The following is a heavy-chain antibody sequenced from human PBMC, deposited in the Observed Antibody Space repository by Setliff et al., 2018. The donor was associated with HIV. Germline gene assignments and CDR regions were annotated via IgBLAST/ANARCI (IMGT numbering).Heavy chain of an antibody. J-gene: IGHJ3*02. CDR2: IYPGDSET. V-gene: IGHV5-51*01. Sequence: LGESLKISCRGSGYTFTNYWIGWVRQMPGKGLEWMGIIYPGDSETRYSPSYQGQVTFSADKTVSTAYLQWSSLKPSDTAMYYCAREIRTIEGGALDIWGQGTLVTVSS. CDR1: GYTFTNYW. CDR3: AREIRTIEGGALDI. D-gene: IGHD1-1*01.